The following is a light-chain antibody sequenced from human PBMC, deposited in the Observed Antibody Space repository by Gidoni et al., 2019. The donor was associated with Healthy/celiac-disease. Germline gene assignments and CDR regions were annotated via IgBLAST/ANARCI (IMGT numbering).Light chain of an antibody. J-gene: IGKJ1*01. CDR1: QSSSSY. CDR3: QQSYSTFWT. CDR2: AAS. V-gene: IGKV1-39*01. Sequence: DIQMTQSPSSMSASVGDRVTITCRASQSSSSYLNWYQQKPGKDPKLLIYAASSLQSGVPSRFSGSGSGTDFTLNISSLQPEDFATYYCQQSYSTFWTFGQGTKVEIK.